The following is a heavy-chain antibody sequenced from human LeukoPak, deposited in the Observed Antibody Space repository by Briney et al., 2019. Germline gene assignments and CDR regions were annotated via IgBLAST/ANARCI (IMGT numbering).Heavy chain of an antibody. V-gene: IGHV3-21*01. Sequence: GGSLRLSCAASGFTFSSYSRNWVRQAPGKGLEWVSSISSSSSYIYYADSVKGRFTISRDNAKNSLYLQMNSLRAEDTAVYYCARGLGNSWYFDLWGRGTLVTVSS. CDR3: ARGLGNSWYFDL. D-gene: IGHD7-27*01. J-gene: IGHJ2*01. CDR1: GFTFSSYS. CDR2: ISSSSSYI.